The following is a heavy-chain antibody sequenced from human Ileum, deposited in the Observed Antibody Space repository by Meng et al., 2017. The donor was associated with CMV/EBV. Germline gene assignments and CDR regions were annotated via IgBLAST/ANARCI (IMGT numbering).Heavy chain of an antibody. CDR1: GGSFSGYY. CDR3: TREGTKLLGLKRWFDP. D-gene: IGHD2-15*01. V-gene: IGHV4-34*01. Sequence: QGQLEQWGAGLLKPSETLSLTCAVYGGSFSGYYWSWIRQPPGKGLEWIGEINHSGSTNYNPSLKSRVTISVDTSKNQFSLKLSSVTAADTAVYYCTREGTKLLGLKRWFDPWGQGTLVTVSS. CDR2: INHSGST. J-gene: IGHJ5*02.